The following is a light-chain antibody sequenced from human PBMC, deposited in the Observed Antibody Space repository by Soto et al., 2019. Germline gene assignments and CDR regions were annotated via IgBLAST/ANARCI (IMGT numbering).Light chain of an antibody. J-gene: IGKJ2*01. CDR2: LGS. CDR3: MQALQLPYT. V-gene: IGKV2-28*01. CDR1: QSLLHSSGYNY. Sequence: DIVMTQSPLSLPVTPGEPASISCRSSQSLLHSSGYNYLDWYLQKPGQSPQLLIYLGSNRASGVPDRFSGIGSGTDFTLKISRVEAEDVGVYYCMQALQLPYTFAQGTKLEIK.